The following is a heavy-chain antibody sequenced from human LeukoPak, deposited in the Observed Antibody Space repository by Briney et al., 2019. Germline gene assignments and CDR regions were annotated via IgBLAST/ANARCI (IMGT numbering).Heavy chain of an antibody. CDR3: ARVGILTGYYNDAFDI. V-gene: IGHV3-33*01. Sequence: PGRSLRLSYAASRFTFSSHGMHWVRPAPTKGLDWVAEMWYDGSYKYYAASVKGRFTISRDNSKNTLYLQMNSLRAEDTAVYYCARVGILTGYYNDAFDIWGQGTMVTVSS. CDR1: RFTFSSHG. D-gene: IGHD3-9*01. CDR2: MWYDGSYK. J-gene: IGHJ3*02.